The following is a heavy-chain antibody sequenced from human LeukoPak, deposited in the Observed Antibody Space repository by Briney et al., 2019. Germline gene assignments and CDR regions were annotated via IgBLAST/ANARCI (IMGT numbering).Heavy chain of an antibody. D-gene: IGHD3-10*01. J-gene: IGHJ4*02. Sequence: ASVKVSCKASGYTFTSYGISWVRQAPGQGLEWMGWISAYNDNTNYAQKLQGRVTMTTDTSTSTAYMELRSLRSDDTAVYYCARRVRYYGSGSYYLDYWGQGTLVTVSS. CDR3: ARRVRYYGSGSYYLDY. V-gene: IGHV1-18*04. CDR1: GYTFTSYG. CDR2: ISAYNDNT.